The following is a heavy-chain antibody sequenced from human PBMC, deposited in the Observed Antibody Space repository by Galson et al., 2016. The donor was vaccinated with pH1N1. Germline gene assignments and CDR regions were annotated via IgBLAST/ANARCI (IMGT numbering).Heavy chain of an antibody. CDR2: ISGSGRDT. D-gene: IGHD5-12*01. V-gene: IGHV3-23*01. Sequence: SLRLSCAASGFTFNKYAMTWVRQAPGKGLEWVSAISGSGRDTYYADSVKGRFTISRDNSKDTVYLQMNSLTVEDTAIYYFAKVPRRGFNAYGVDCWGQGTRVTVSS. CDR3: AKVPRRGFNAYGVDC. CDR1: GFTFNKYA. J-gene: IGHJ4*02.